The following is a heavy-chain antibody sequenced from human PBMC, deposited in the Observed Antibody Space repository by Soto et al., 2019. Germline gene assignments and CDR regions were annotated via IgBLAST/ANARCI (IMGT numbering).Heavy chain of an antibody. Sequence: PSETLSLTCTFSGYSISSGGYYWSWIRQHPGKGLEWIGYIYYSGSTYYNPSLMIRVTLSVDTSKYFFSLKLSSVTAAVTAVYYCAREYDSSGHFDYWGQGTLVTVSS. V-gene: IGHV4-31*03. CDR1: GYSISSGGYY. CDR2: IYYSGST. CDR3: AREYDSSGHFDY. D-gene: IGHD3-22*01. J-gene: IGHJ4*02.